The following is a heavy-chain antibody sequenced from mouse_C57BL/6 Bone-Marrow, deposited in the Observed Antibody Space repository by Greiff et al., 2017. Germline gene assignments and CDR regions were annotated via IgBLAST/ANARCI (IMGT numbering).Heavy chain of an antibody. CDR2: ISYDGSN. CDR1: GYSITSGYY. J-gene: IGHJ2*01. Sequence: EVQLKESGPGLVKPSQSLSLTCSVTGYSITSGYYWNWLRQFPGNKLEWMGYISYDGSNNYNPSLKNRISITRDTSKNKFFLKLNSVTTEDTATYYCARYYYSFDYWGQGTTLTVSS. V-gene: IGHV3-6*01. D-gene: IGHD2-12*01. CDR3: ARYYYSFDY.